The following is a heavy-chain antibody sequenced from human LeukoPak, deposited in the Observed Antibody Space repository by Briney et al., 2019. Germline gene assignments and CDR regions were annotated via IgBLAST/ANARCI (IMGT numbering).Heavy chain of an antibody. CDR2: ISYDGSNK. CDR1: GFTFSSYA. V-gene: IGHV3-30*03. Sequence: GGSLRLSCAASGFTFSSYAMHWVRQAPGKGLEWVAVISYDGSNKYYADSVKGRFTISRDNSKNTLYLQMNSLRAEDTAVYYCARGISSAWYGMDVWGQGTTVTVSS. J-gene: IGHJ6*02. CDR3: ARGISSAWYGMDV. D-gene: IGHD3-10*01.